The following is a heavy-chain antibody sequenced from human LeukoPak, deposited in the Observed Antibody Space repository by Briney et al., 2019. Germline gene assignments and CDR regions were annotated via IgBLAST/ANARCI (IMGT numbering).Heavy chain of an antibody. V-gene: IGHV4-59*08. J-gene: IGHJ4*02. CDR1: GGSISSYY. CDR3: ATSDILTGYYTFDY. D-gene: IGHD3-9*01. CDR2: IYYSGST. Sequence: PSETLSLTCTVSGGSISSYYWSWIRQPPGKGLEWIGYIYYSGSTNYNPSLKSRVTISVDTYKNQFSLKLSSVTAADTAVYYCATSDILTGYYTFDYWGQGTLVTVSS.